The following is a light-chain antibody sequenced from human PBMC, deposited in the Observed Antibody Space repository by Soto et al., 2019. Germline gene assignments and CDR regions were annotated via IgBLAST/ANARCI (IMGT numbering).Light chain of an antibody. CDR2: DAS. Sequence: EIVLTQSPATLSLSPGERATLSCRASQSVSSYLAWYQQTPGQAPRLLIYDASNTATGIPARFSGSGSGTDFTLTISSLEPEDFAVYYCQQRSNWPITFGQGTKVDIK. CDR3: QQRSNWPIT. V-gene: IGKV3-11*01. CDR1: QSVSSY. J-gene: IGKJ1*01.